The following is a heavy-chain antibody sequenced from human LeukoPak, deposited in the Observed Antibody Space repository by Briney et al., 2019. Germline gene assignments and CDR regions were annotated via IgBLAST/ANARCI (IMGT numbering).Heavy chain of an antibody. V-gene: IGHV3-48*04. CDR3: ARQHSQVFDP. J-gene: IGHJ5*02. Sequence: PGGSLRLSCGASGFTFSSYSMNWVRQAPGEGLEWVSYISNRDYTTDYADSVKGRFTISRDNAKNSLYLQMNSLRAEDTAVYFCARQHSQVFDPWGQGTLVTVSS. D-gene: IGHD3-3*02. CDR2: ISNRDYTT. CDR1: GFTFSSYS.